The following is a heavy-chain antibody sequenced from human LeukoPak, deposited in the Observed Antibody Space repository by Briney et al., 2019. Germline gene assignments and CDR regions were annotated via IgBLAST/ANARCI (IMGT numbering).Heavy chain of an antibody. Sequence: GGSLRLSWAASGFTFNKYAMGGGGQARGRGVEWGATIGFGDDSAYYAEAVKGRFTISRDNSKNTLYLQMNYLRAEATAVYYCAKDPTSVGGRHDWLLDSWGQGTLVTVSS. CDR1: GFTFNKYA. J-gene: IGHJ5*02. D-gene: IGHD3-9*01. CDR3: AKDPTSVGGRHDWLLDS. V-gene: IGHV3-23*01. CDR2: IGFGDDSA.